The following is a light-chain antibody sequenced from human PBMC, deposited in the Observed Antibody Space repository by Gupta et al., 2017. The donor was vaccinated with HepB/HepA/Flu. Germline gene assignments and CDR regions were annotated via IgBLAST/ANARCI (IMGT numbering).Light chain of an antibody. V-gene: IGLV3-21*03. CDR1: NIGSKS. J-gene: IGLJ3*02. Sequence: SYVLTQPPSLSVAPGKTARITCGGSNIGSKSVYWYQQPPGQAPVLVVFGDSDRPSGIPERFSGSNSGNTATLTINRVEDGDEAYYYCQVWDSADDHRVFGGGTKLTVL. CDR3: QVWDSADDHRV. CDR2: GDS.